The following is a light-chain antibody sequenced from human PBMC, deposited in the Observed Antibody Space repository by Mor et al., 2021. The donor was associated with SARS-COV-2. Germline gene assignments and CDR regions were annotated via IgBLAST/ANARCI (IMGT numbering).Light chain of an antibody. CDR1: VSSSY. CDR3: QQYGSSPLT. CDR2: GAS. V-gene: IGKV3-20*01. Sequence: VSSSYLAWYQQKPGQAPRLLIYGASSRATGIPDRFSGSGSGTDFTLTISRLEPEDFAVYYCQQYGSSPLTFGGGTKVEIK. J-gene: IGKJ4*01.